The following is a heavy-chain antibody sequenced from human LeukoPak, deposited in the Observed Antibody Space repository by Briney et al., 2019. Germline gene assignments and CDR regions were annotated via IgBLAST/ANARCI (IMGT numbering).Heavy chain of an antibody. J-gene: IGHJ4*02. V-gene: IGHV3-21*01. CDR2: ISSTSSYI. D-gene: IGHD3-9*01. CDR3: ARVTLTGYYAFDY. Sequence: GGSLRLSCAASGFTFSNYVMIWVRQAPGKGLEWVSSISSTSSYINYADSVKGRFTISRDKAKNSLYLQMNSLRAEDTAVYYCARVTLTGYYAFDYWGQGTLVTVSS. CDR1: GFTFSNYV.